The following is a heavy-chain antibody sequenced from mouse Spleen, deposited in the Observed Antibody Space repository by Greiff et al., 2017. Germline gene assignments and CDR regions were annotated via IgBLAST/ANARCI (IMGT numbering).Heavy chain of an antibody. CDR1: GYTFTSYW. CDR3: ARCYGYSWFAY. J-gene: IGHJ3*01. Sequence: VQLQQSGAELAKPGASVKMSCKASGYTFTSYWMHWVKQRPGQGLEWIGYINPSTGYTEYNQKFKDKATLTADKSSSTAYMQLSSLTSEDSAVYYCARCYGYSWFAYWGQGTLVTVSA. V-gene: IGHV1-7*01. D-gene: IGHD2-2*01. CDR2: INPSTGYT.